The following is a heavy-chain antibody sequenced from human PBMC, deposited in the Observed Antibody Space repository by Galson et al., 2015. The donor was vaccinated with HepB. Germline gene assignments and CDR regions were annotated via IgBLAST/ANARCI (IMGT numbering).Heavy chain of an antibody. Sequence: SLRLSCAASGFAFDSHAMSWVRQAPGRGLEWISCITGKGDSTFYADSVKGRFTVSKENSNNMLYLQMNSLRAEDAGLYFCAKGYGLFDSWGQGILVTVSS. J-gene: IGHJ5*01. D-gene: IGHD5-18*01. CDR1: GFAFDSHA. V-gene: IGHV3-23*01. CDR3: AKGYGLFDS. CDR2: ITGKGDST.